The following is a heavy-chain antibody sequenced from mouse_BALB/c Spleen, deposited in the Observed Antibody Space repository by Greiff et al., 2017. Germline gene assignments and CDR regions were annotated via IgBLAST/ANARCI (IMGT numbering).Heavy chain of an antibody. CDR2: ISCYNGAT. J-gene: IGHJ2*01. CDR3: ARSPMITRNYFDY. CDR1: GYSFTGYY. Sequence: LVKTGASVKISCKASGYSFTGYYMHWVKQSHGKSLEWIGYISCYNGATSYNQKFKGKATFTVDTSSSTAYMQFNSLTSEDSAVYYCARSPMITRNYFDYWGQGTTLTVSS. V-gene: IGHV1S34*01. D-gene: IGHD2-4*01.